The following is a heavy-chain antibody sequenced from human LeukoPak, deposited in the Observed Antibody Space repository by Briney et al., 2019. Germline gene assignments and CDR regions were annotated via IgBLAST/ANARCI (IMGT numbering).Heavy chain of an antibody. D-gene: IGHD2-2*01. Sequence: GGSLRLSCAASGFTFSSYAMSWVRQAPGKGLEWVSAISGSGGSTYYADSVKGRFTISRDNSKKTLYLQMSSLRAEDTAVYYCAKVIPAATHYYYYYGMDVWGQGTTVTVSS. V-gene: IGHV3-23*01. CDR2: ISGSGGST. J-gene: IGHJ6*02. CDR1: GFTFSSYA. CDR3: AKVIPAATHYYYYYGMDV.